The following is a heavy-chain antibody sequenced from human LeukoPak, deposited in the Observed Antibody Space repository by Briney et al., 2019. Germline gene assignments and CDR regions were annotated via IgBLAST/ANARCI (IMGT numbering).Heavy chain of an antibody. Sequence: GGSLRLSCAASGFTFSTFWMTWVRQAPGRGLEWVANIKQDGSDKHFVDSVKGRVTISRDNARNSLYLQMNSLRAEDTAVYYCARDPRSGYCDYWGQGTLVTVSS. CDR1: GFTFSTFW. CDR2: IKQDGSDK. CDR3: ARDPRSGYCDY. V-gene: IGHV3-7*01. D-gene: IGHD3-22*01. J-gene: IGHJ4*02.